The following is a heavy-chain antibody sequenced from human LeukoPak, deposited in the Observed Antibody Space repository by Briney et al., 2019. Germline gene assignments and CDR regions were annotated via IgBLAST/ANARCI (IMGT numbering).Heavy chain of an antibody. D-gene: IGHD5-12*01. CDR1: GYTFTSYD. CDR2: MNPNSGNT. Sequence: ASVKVSCKASGYTFTSYDINWVRQATGQGLEWMGWMNPNSGNTGYAQKFKGRVIMTRDTSISTAYMELSSLRSDDTAVYYCAKAGIVATMNADWFDPWGQGTLVTVSS. V-gene: IGHV1-8*01. J-gene: IGHJ5*02. CDR3: AKAGIVATMNADWFDP.